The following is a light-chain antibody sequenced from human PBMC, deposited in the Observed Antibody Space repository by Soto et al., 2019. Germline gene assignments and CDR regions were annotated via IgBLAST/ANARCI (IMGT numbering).Light chain of an antibody. CDR3: QSCDSSLSVI. CDR2: GNS. Sequence: QSVLTQPPSVSGAPGQRVTISCTGSSSNIGAGYDVHWYPQLPGTAPKLLIYGNSNRPSGVPDRFSGSKSGTSASLAITGLQAEDEADYYCQSCDSSLSVIFGTGTKVTVL. J-gene: IGLJ1*01. V-gene: IGLV1-40*01. CDR1: SSNIGAGYD.